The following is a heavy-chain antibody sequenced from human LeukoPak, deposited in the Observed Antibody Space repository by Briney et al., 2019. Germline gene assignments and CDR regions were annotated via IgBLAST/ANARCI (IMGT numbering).Heavy chain of an antibody. CDR1: GGSISSRSYY. CDR2: IYYSGST. J-gene: IGHJ4*02. Sequence: SETLSLTCTVSGGSISSRSYYWSWIRQPPGKGLEWIGYIYYSGSTNYNPSLKSRVTISVDTSKNQFSLKLSSVTAADTAVYYCAGWGYSKPDWGQGTLVTVSS. CDR3: AGWGYSKPD. D-gene: IGHD6-13*01. V-gene: IGHV4-61*01.